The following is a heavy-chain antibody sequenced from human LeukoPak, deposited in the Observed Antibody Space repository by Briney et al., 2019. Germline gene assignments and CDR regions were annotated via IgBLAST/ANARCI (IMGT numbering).Heavy chain of an antibody. CDR2: INHSEST. CDR1: GGSFSGYY. J-gene: IGHJ6*02. D-gene: IGHD3-10*01. CDR3: ARGVVRGVNPYYYYYGMDV. Sequence: SETLSLTCAVYGGSFSGYYWSWIRQPPGKGLEWIGEINHSESTNYNPSLKSRVTISVDTSKNQFSLKLSSVTAADTAVYYCARGVVRGVNPYYYYYGMDVWGQGTTVTVSS. V-gene: IGHV4-34*01.